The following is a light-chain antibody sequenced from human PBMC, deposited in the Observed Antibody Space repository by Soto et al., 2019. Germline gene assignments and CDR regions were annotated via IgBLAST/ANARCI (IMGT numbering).Light chain of an antibody. CDR2: EVD. V-gene: IGLV2-23*02. J-gene: IGLJ3*02. CDR3: CSYASTITWV. Sequence: QSALTQPASVSGSPGQSITISCTGTSSDVGTYNLVSWYQQHPGKAPKLLISEVDKWPSGVSNRFSGSKSGNRASLTISGLQAEDEADYYCCSYASTITWVFGGGTKLTVL. CDR1: SSDVGTYNL.